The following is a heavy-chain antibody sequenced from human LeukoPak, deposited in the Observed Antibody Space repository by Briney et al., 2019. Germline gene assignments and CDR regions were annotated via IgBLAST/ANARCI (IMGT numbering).Heavy chain of an antibody. V-gene: IGHV3-21*01. D-gene: IGHD6-13*01. CDR3: ARVPDSEVAAAGGGYYYGMDV. Sequence: SGGSLRLSCAASGFTFSSYSMNWVRQAPGKGLEWVSSISSSSSYIYYADSVKGRFTISRDNAKNSLYLQMNSLRAEDTAVYYCARVPDSEVAAAGGGYYYGMDVWGQGTTVTVSS. CDR1: GFTFSSYS. J-gene: IGHJ6*02. CDR2: ISSSSSYI.